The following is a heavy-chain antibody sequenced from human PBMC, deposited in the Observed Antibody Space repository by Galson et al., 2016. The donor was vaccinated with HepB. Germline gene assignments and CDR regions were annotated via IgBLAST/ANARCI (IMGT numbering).Heavy chain of an antibody. V-gene: IGHV3-11*01. CDR2: ISPSGDTI. CDR3: TLLQEHL. J-gene: IGHJ6*01. CDR1: GFTFKDYY. Sequence: SLRLSCAASGFTFKDYYMTWIRQAPGKGLEWVSYISPSGDTIYYGDSVKGRFTISRDNARNSLYLQMNSLHQGPIGLPPGTLLQEHLWG.